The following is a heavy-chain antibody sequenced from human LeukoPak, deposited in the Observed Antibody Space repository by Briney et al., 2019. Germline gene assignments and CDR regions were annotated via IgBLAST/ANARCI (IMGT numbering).Heavy chain of an antibody. CDR1: GFTFSNAW. J-gene: IGHJ4*02. CDR2: IKSKTDGGTT. V-gene: IGHV3-15*01. CDR3: TTTDYSNYGGPDY. D-gene: IGHD4-11*01. Sequence: GGSLRLSCAASGFTFSNAWMSWVRQAPGKGLEWVGRIKSKTDGGTTDYAATVKGRFTISRDDSKNTLYLQMNSLKTEDTAVYYCTTTDYSNYGGPDYWGQGTLVTVSS.